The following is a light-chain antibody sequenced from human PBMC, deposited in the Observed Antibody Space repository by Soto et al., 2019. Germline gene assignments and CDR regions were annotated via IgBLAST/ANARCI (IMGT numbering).Light chain of an antibody. V-gene: IGLV2-14*01. CDR3: GSFTTSRIWV. Sequence: QSVLTQPASVSGSPGQSITVSCTGSSSDFGGDKYVSWYQQQPGKGPNLLIYGVNSRPSGISNRFSGSKSGNTASLTISGLQVEDEAEYFCGSFTTSRIWVFGGGTQLTVL. CDR1: SSDFGGDKY. CDR2: GVN. J-gene: IGLJ3*02.